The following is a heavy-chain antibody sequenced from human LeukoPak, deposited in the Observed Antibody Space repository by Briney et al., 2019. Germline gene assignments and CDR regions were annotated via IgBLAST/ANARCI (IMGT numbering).Heavy chain of an antibody. J-gene: IGHJ4*02. CDR3: ARDTPETIVGATY. CDR1: GFTLSSYE. CDR2: ISSSGSTI. Sequence: LTGGSLRLSCAASGFTLSSYEMNWVRQAPGKGLEWVSYISSSGSTIYYADSVKGRFTISRDNAKNSLYLQMNSLRAEDTAVYYCARDTPETIVGATYWGQGTLVTVSS. V-gene: IGHV3-48*03. D-gene: IGHD1-26*01.